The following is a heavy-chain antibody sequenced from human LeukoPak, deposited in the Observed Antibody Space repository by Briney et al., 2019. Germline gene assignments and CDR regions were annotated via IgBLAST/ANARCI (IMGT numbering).Heavy chain of an antibody. CDR3: ARDFPPNYGSDYYYYYMDV. CDR1: GYTFTSYD. D-gene: IGHD3-10*01. Sequence: ASVKVSCKASGYTFTSYDINWVRQATGQGLEWMGWINPNSGGTNYAQKFQGRVTMTRDTSISTAYMELSRLRSDDTAVYYCARDFPPNYGSDYYYYYMDVWGKGTTVTISS. J-gene: IGHJ6*03. CDR2: INPNSGGT. V-gene: IGHV1-2*02.